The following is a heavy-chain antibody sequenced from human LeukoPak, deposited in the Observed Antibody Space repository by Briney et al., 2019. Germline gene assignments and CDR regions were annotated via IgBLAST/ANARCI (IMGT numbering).Heavy chain of an antibody. J-gene: IGHJ4*02. Sequence: SETLSLTCTVSGYSISSGYYWGWIRPPPGKGLEWIGSIYHSGSTYYNPSLKSRVTISVDTSKNQFSLKLSSVTAADTAVYYCAREGQTYYYDSSGYYGDYWGQGTLVTVSS. D-gene: IGHD3-22*01. CDR1: GYSISSGYY. CDR2: IYHSGST. CDR3: AREGQTYYYDSSGYYGDY. V-gene: IGHV4-38-2*02.